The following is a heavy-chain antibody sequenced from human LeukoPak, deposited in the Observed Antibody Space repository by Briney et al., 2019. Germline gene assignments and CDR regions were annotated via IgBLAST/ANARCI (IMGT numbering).Heavy chain of an antibody. CDR2: INPSGGST. CDR1: GYTFTSYY. V-gene: IGHV1-46*01. CDR3: ARDRGCSSTSCYYYYYMDV. J-gene: IGHJ6*03. D-gene: IGHD2-2*01. Sequence: GASVKVSCKASGYTFTSYYMHWVRQAPGQGLEWMGIINPSGGSTSYAQKFQGRVTMTRDMSTSTVYMELSSLRSGDTAVYYCARDRGCSSTSCYYYYYMDVWGKGTTVTVSS.